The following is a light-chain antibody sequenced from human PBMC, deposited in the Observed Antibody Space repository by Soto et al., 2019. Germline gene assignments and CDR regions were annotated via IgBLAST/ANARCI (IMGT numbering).Light chain of an antibody. CDR1: QTVNSNF. CDR3: QQYGSSPIT. Sequence: EVVLTQSPGTLSFSPAEGATPYLMSSQTVNSNFLAWYQQKPGQAPRLLIYGVSNRATGIPDRFSGSGSRTDFTLTISRLEPEDFAVYYCQQYGSSPITFGQGTRLEIK. V-gene: IGKV3-20*01. J-gene: IGKJ5*01. CDR2: GVS.